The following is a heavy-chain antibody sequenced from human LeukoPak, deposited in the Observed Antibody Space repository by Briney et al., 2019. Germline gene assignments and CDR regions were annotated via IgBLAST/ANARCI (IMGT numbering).Heavy chain of an antibody. D-gene: IGHD3-22*01. CDR3: ARDPAYYYDSSGLRSDAFDI. V-gene: IGHV3-23*01. J-gene: IGHJ3*02. CDR2: VSPPGGGT. Sequence: GGSLRLSCAASGFTFSNHGMNWVRQAPGKGLEWLSGVSPPGGGTYYADSVKGRFTISRDNSKNTLYLQMNSLRAEDTAVYYCARDPAYYYDSSGLRSDAFDIWGQGTMVTVSS. CDR1: GFTFSNHG.